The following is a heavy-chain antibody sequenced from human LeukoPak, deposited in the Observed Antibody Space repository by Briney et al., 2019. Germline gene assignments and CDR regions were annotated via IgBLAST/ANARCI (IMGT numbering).Heavy chain of an antibody. CDR2: ISGSGGST. Sequence: GGSLRLSCAASGFTFSNYAMSWVRQAPGKGLEWVSAISGSGGSTYYADSVKGRFTVSRDNSENTLYLHMNSLRDEDTALYYCAKEGQTVAGSGYFDSWGQGTLVTVSS. D-gene: IGHD6-19*01. CDR3: AKEGQTVAGSGYFDS. J-gene: IGHJ4*02. CDR1: GFTFSNYA. V-gene: IGHV3-23*01.